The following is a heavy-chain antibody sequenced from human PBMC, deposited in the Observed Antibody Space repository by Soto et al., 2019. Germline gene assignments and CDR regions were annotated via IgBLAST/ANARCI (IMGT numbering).Heavy chain of an antibody. CDR3: ARGWSGRITIFGVVIRGYYYYGMDV. D-gene: IGHD3-3*01. CDR1: GGTFSSYA. Sequence: SVKVSCKASGGTFSSYAISWVRQAPGHGLEWMGGIIPIFGTANYAQKFQGRVTITADESTSTAYVELSSLRSEDTAVYYCARGWSGRITIFGVVIRGYYYYGMDVWGQGTTVTVSS. CDR2: IIPIFGTA. J-gene: IGHJ6*02. V-gene: IGHV1-69*13.